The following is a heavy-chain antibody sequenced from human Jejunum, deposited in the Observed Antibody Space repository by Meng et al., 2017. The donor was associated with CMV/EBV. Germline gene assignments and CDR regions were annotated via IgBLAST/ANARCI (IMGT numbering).Heavy chain of an antibody. CDR1: GGSISSGNYH. CDR2: TVYGGSL. J-gene: IGHJ4*02. V-gene: IGHV4-61*01. CDR3: AGLIVGNGGRGH. Sequence: CTVSGGSISSGNYHWYWIRQPPGKGLEWIGQTVYGGSLKYNPSLESRLSISIDTSKNQFSLNLNSVTAADTAVYYCAGLIVGNGGRGHWGQGTLVTVSS. D-gene: IGHD2/OR15-2a*01.